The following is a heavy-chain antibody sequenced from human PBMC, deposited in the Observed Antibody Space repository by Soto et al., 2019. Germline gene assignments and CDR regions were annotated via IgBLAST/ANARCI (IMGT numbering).Heavy chain of an antibody. J-gene: IGHJ5*02. Sequence: QVQLVESGGGVVQPGRSLRLSCAAFGFTFSSYAMHWVRQAPGKGLEWVAVISYDGSNKYYADSVKGRFTISRDNSKNTLYLQMNSLRAEDTAVYYCARDHYDFWSGYWNWFDPWGQGILVTVSS. CDR3: ARDHYDFWSGYWNWFDP. D-gene: IGHD3-3*01. CDR2: ISYDGSNK. CDR1: GFTFSSYA. V-gene: IGHV3-30-3*01.